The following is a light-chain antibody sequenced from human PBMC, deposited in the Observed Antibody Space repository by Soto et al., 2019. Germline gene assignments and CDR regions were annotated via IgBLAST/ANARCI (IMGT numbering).Light chain of an antibody. CDR1: QSISTE. V-gene: IGKV3-15*01. Sequence: EIVMTQSPATLSVSPGERATLSCRASQSISTELAGYQQKPGQPPRLLLYSASTRATGVPARFTGSGSGSEFTLTISGLQSEDFAVYYCQQGHNWPLTFGQGTRLEI. CDR2: SAS. J-gene: IGKJ2*01. CDR3: QQGHNWPLT.